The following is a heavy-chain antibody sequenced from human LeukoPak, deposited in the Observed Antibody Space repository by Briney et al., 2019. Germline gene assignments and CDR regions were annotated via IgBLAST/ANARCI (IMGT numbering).Heavy chain of an antibody. D-gene: IGHD3-22*01. J-gene: IGHJ4*02. V-gene: IGHV3-30-3*01. Sequence: GGSLRLSCAASGFTFSSYAMHWVRQAPGKGLEWVAVISYDGSNKYYADSVKGRFTISRDNSKNTLYLQMNSLRAEDTAVYYCARSNGYSDYWGQGTLVTVSS. CDR1: GFTFSSYA. CDR2: ISYDGSNK. CDR3: ARSNGYSDY.